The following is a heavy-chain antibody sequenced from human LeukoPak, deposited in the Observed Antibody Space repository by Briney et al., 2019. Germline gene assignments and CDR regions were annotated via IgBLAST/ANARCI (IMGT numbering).Heavy chain of an antibody. Sequence: PGGSLRLSCAASGFTVSSNYMSWVRQAPGKGLEWVSVIYSGGSTYYADSVKGRFTISRDNAKNSLYLQMNSLRAEDTAVYYCARDGSGYYYAFDIWGQGTMVTVSS. J-gene: IGHJ3*02. CDR3: ARDGSGYYYAFDI. V-gene: IGHV3-53*01. CDR1: GFTVSSNY. CDR2: IYSGGST. D-gene: IGHD3-22*01.